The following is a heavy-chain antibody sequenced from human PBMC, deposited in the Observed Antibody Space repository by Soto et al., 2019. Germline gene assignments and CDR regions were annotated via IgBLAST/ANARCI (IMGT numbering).Heavy chain of an antibody. D-gene: IGHD3-16*01. Sequence: QVRLVQSGPEGRNPGASGKISCEASGYSFTGPYLHWVRQAPGHGLEWMGWINPNSGGTNYAQKFQDWISITRDKALSTVYMDLSSLRSEDTAMYYCAKSDGAEENDAFDIWGQGTMISVS. CDR2: INPNSGGT. CDR3: AKSDGAEENDAFDI. J-gene: IGHJ3*02. CDR1: GYSFTGPY. V-gene: IGHV1-2*04.